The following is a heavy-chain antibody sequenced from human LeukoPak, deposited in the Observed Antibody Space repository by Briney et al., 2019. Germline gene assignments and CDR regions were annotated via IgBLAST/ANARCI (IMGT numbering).Heavy chain of an antibody. Sequence: PGGSLRLSCAASGFTFSSYGMHWVRQAPGKGLEWVAFIRYDGSNKYYADSVKGRFTISRDNAKNSLYLQMNSLRAEDTAVYYCARDRRSNCGGDCPPFDYWGQGTLVTVSS. CDR2: IRYDGSNK. D-gene: IGHD2-21*02. CDR3: ARDRRSNCGGDCPPFDY. CDR1: GFTFSSYG. J-gene: IGHJ4*02. V-gene: IGHV3-30*02.